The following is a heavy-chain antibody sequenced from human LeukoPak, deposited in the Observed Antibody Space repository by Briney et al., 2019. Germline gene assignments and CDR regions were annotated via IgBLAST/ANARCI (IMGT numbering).Heavy chain of an antibody. CDR1: GFTFSRYW. CDR3: AKASEERYSGYDDYLHY. CDR2: IKQDGSEK. D-gene: IGHD5-12*01. J-gene: IGHJ4*02. Sequence: GGSLRLSCAASGFTFSRYWMSWVRQAPGKGLEWVANIKQDGSEKDYVDSVKGRFTISRDNAKNSVYLQMNNLRTEDTALYYCAKASEERYSGYDDYLHYWGQGTLVTVSS. V-gene: IGHV3-7*03.